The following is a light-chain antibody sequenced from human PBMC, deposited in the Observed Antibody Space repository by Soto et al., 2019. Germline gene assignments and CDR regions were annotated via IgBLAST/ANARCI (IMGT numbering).Light chain of an antibody. CDR1: NSNIGDNY. CDR3: ATWDDSLTGPVV. J-gene: IGLJ2*01. Sequence: QSVLTQPPSASGTPGQRVTISCSGSNSNIGDNYVYWYQHLPGAAPKLLIYSNDQRPSGVPDRFSGSKSGTSASLAISGLRSEDEAHYYCATWDDSLTGPVVFGGGTKVTVL. V-gene: IGLV1-47*02. CDR2: SND.